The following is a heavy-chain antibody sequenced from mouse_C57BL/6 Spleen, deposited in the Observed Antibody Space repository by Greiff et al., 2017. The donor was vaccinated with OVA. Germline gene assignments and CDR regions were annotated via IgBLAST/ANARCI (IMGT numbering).Heavy chain of an antibody. CDR2: IDPSDSYT. D-gene: IGHD4-1*01. V-gene: IGHV1-69*01. CDR1: GYTFTSYW. J-gene: IGHJ4*01. Sequence: QVQLQQSGAELVMPGASVKLSYKASGYTFTSYWMHWVKQRPGQGLEWIGEIDPSDSYTNYNQKFKGKSTLTVDKSSSTAYMQLSSLTSEDSAVYYCAMGGLGAMDYWGQGTSVTVSS. CDR3: AMGGLGAMDY.